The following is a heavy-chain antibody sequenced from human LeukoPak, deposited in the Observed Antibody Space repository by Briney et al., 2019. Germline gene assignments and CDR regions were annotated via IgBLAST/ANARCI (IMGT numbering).Heavy chain of an antibody. J-gene: IGHJ4*02. D-gene: IGHD5-12*01. Sequence: LETLSLACTVSGGSISSYYWSWIRQPPGKGLEWIGYIYYSGSTNYNPSLKSRVTISVDTSKNQFSLKLSSVTAADTAVYYCARRSGYPYYFDYWGQGTLVTVSS. CDR2: IYYSGST. V-gene: IGHV4-59*01. CDR3: ARRSGYPYYFDY. CDR1: GGSISSYY.